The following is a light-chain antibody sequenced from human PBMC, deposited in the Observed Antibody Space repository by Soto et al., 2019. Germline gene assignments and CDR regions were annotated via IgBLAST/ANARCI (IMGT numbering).Light chain of an antibody. J-gene: IGLJ3*02. V-gene: IGLV2-11*01. CDR1: SSDVGGYNY. CDR2: DVS. Sequence: QSALTQPRSVSGSPGQSVTISCTGTSSDVGGYNYVSWYQQHPGKAPKLMIYDVSERPSGVPDRFSGSKSGNTASLTISGLQAEDEADYYCCSYAGSNNWVFGGGTKLTVL. CDR3: CSYAGSNNWV.